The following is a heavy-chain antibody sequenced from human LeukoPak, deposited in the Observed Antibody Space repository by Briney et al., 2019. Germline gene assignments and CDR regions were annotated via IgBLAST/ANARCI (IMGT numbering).Heavy chain of an antibody. CDR1: GGSFSGYY. CDR3: ARISSSWPPTISYYYYYYMDV. J-gene: IGHJ6*03. V-gene: IGHV4-34*01. D-gene: IGHD6-13*01. Sequence: SETLSLTCAVYGGSFSGYYWSWIRQPPGKGLEWIGEINHSGSTNYNPSLKSRVTISVDTSKNQFSLKLSSVTAADTAVYYCARISSSWPPTISYYYYYYMDVWGKGTTVTVSS. CDR2: INHSGST.